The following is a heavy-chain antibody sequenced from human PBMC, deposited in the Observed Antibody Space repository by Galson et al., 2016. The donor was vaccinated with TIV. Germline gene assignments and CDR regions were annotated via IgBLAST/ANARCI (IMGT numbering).Heavy chain of an antibody. CDR3: AKFRGKDGYRDSFDTFGY. D-gene: IGHD5-24*01. Sequence: SLRLSCAASGFTFRNSAMSWVRQAPGKGLEWVSSISNSGSVTYYADSVKGRFSISRDNSLNTLSLQMSRLRVEDTATYYCAKFRGKDGYRDSFDTFGYWGQGALVTVSS. CDR1: GFTFRNSA. CDR2: ISNSGSVT. V-gene: IGHV3-23*01. J-gene: IGHJ4*02.